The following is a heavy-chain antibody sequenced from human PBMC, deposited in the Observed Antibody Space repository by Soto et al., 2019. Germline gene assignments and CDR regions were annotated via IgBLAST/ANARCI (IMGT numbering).Heavy chain of an antibody. CDR2: ISDSGGST. CDR3: AKSGDYYFDY. V-gene: IGHV3-23*01. J-gene: IGHJ4*02. Sequence: GGSLRLSCAASGFTFSSYAMSWVRQAPGKGLEWVSAISDSGGSTYYADSVKGRVTISRDHAKHTLYLQMNSMRAEDTAVYYCAKSGDYYFDYWGQGTLVPVSS. D-gene: IGHD3-3*01. CDR1: GFTFSSYA.